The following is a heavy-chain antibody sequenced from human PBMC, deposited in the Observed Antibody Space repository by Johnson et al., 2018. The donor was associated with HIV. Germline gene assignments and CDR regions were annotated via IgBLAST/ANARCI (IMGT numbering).Heavy chain of an antibody. J-gene: IGHJ3*02. V-gene: IGHV3-7*01. D-gene: IGHD3-3*01. Sequence: EVQLVESGGGLVQPGGSLRLSCAASGFTFSNYWMSWVRQAPGKGLEWVANIKQDGSEKYYVDSVKGRFTISRDNAKNSLYLQMNSLRAEDTAVYYCARDNGDTIFGVVIREGAFDIWGQGTMVTVSS. CDR3: ARDNGDTIFGVVIREGAFDI. CDR1: GFTFSNYW. CDR2: IKQDGSEK.